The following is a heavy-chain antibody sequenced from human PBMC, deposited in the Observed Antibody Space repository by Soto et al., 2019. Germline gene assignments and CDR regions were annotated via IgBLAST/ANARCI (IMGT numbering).Heavy chain of an antibody. V-gene: IGHV1-18*01. D-gene: IGHD5-18*01. CDR1: GYTFSDYG. Sequence: QVQLVQSGAEVQKPGASVRVSCKPSGYTFSDYGISWVRQAPGQGLEWMGWVNIYRGTTNYAQKFQGRVTMTTDTSTTTAYLDLTSLTSDDTAVYYCARERGGYSYGDSWGRGTLVTVSS. CDR2: VNIYRGTT. CDR3: ARERGGYSYGDS. J-gene: IGHJ4*02.